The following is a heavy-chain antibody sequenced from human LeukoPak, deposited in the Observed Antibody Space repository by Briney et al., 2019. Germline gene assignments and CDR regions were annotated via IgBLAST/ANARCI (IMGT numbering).Heavy chain of an antibody. CDR3: ARAHTMVRGVIKRGLWFDP. CDR2: ISSSGSTI. J-gene: IGHJ5*02. Sequence: GGSLRLSCAASGFTFSDYYMSWIRQAPGKGLEWVSYISSSGSTIYYADSVKGRFTISRDNAKNSLYLQMNSLRAEDTAVYYCARAHTMVRGVIKRGLWFDPWGQGTPVTVSS. D-gene: IGHD3-10*01. CDR1: GFTFSDYY. V-gene: IGHV3-11*01.